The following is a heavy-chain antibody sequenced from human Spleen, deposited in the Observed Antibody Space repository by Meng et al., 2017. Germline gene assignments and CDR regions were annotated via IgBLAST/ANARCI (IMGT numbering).Heavy chain of an antibody. D-gene: IGHD4-17*01. V-gene: IGHV3-23*01. CDR2: ISGSGGAS. J-gene: IGHJ6*02. Sequence: GGSLRLSCAGSGFIFSNYAMNWVRQAPGKGLEWVSSISGSGGASYYAASVKGRFTISRDNSKDTLYLQMNSLRAEDTAVYYCARSTGLKAGYWGDYRFYDMDVWGQGTTVTVSS. CDR1: GFIFSNYA. CDR3: ARSTGLKAGYWGDYRFYDMDV.